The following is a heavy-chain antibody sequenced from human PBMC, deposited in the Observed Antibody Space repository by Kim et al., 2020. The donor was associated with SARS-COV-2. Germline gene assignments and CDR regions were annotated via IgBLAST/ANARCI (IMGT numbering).Heavy chain of an antibody. J-gene: IGHJ4*02. V-gene: IGHV3-30*18. CDR2: ISYDGSNK. Sequence: GGSLRLSCAASGFTFSTYGMHWVRQAPGKGLEWVAVISYDGSNKYYADSVKGRFTISRDNSKNTLYLQMNSLRAEDTAVYYCAKDRLDTFDYWGQGTLVTVSS. CDR1: GFTFSTYG. CDR3: AKDRLDTFDY. D-gene: IGHD6-19*01.